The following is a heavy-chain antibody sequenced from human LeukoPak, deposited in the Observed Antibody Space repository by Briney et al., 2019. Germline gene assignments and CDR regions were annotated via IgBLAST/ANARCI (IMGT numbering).Heavy chain of an antibody. CDR1: GYSFTSYW. J-gene: IGHJ4*02. D-gene: IGHD6-25*01. CDR2: IFPADSDA. CDR3: ARRGLYYFDY. Sequence: GESLKISCQVSGYSFTSYWIGWVRQMPGKGLEWMGIIFPADSDAKYSPSFQGQVTISADKSNNTAYVQWSSLKASDTAIYYCARRGLYYFDYWGQGTLVTVSS. V-gene: IGHV5-51*01.